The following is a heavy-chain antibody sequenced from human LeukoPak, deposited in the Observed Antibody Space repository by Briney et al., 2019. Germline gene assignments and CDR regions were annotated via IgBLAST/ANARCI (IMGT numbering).Heavy chain of an antibody. CDR2: ITPNSGGT. CDR1: GYTFTTYN. CDR3: ARGRGGGYFDF. D-gene: IGHD2-15*01. V-gene: IGHV1-2*02. J-gene: IGHJ4*02. Sequence: ASVKVSCKASGYTFTTYNIHWVRQAPGQGLEWMGWITPNSGGTNYAQKFQGRVTMTRDTSISTAYMELSRLRSDDTAAYSCARGRGGGYFDFWGRKPWSPSPQ.